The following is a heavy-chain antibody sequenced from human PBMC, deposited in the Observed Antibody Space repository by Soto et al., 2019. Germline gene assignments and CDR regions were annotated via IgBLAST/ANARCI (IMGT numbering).Heavy chain of an antibody. CDR3: ARNMDYYYGPGSGNGHGV. D-gene: IGHD3-10*01. V-gene: IGHV1-2*02. CDR1: GYTFTAYY. Sequence: QVQLVQSGAEVKEPGDSVRVSCEASGYTFTAYYIHWVRQAPGQGLEWMGWINPKFGDTTYAQDFQGRVTMTRDMSISTVYMELRRLTSDDTAIYYCARNMDYYYGPGSGNGHGVWGQGTTVTVFS. J-gene: IGHJ6*02. CDR2: INPKFGDT.